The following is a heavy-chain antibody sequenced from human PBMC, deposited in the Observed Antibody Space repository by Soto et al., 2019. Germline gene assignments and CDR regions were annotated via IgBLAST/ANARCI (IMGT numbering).Heavy chain of an antibody. D-gene: IGHD6-13*01. J-gene: IGHJ4*02. CDR1: GDSISGYS. Sequence: QVQLQESGPGLVKPSETLSPTCTVSGDSISGYSWSWIRQPPGKGLEWIGYIYYTGSTNYSPSLMSRVTISVDTSKNQFSLKLSSVTAADTAVYYCARQSSLAAVVDWGQGTLVTVSS. CDR3: ARQSSLAAVVD. CDR2: IYYTGST. V-gene: IGHV4-59*08.